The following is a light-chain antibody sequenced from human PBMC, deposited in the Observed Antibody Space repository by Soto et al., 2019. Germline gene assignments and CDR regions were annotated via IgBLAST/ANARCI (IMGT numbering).Light chain of an antibody. Sequence: QSALTQPASVSGSPGQSITISCTGTSSDVGSYNLVSWYQQHPGKAPKLMIYEVNKRPSGVSNRFSGSKSGNTASLTISGLQAEDEADYYCCSYADISTVVFGPGTKVTVL. CDR2: EVN. J-gene: IGLJ1*01. V-gene: IGLV2-23*02. CDR3: CSYADISTVV. CDR1: SSDVGSYNL.